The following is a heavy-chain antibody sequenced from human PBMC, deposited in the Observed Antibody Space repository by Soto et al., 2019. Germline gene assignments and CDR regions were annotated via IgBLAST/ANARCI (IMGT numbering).Heavy chain of an antibody. J-gene: IGHJ4*02. CDR3: ASRLRYFDWLPYYFDY. V-gene: IGHV4-4*02. D-gene: IGHD3-9*01. CDR1: GGSISSSNW. CDR2: IYHSGST. Sequence: QVQLQESGPGLVKPSGTLSLTCAVSGGSISSSNWWSWVRQPPGKGLEWIGEIYHSGSTNYNPSLKSRVTIAVDKSKTQFSLKLSSVTAADTAVYYCASRLRYFDWLPYYFDYWGQGTLVTVSS.